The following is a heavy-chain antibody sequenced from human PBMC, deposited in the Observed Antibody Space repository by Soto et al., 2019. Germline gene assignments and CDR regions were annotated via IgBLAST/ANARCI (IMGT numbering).Heavy chain of an antibody. CDR1: GGSVNSGNYY. V-gene: IGHV4-34*01. J-gene: IGHJ3*02. CDR2: MSHSGGT. CDR3: AGVERGTATTVVDAFDI. Sequence: QVQLQQWGAGLLKPSETLSLTCAVFGGSVNSGNYYWSWIRQPPGKGLEWIGEMSHSGGTPFNTSLKSRVTISVDTSKNHFSLKMSSVTAADTALYYCAGVERGTATTVVDAFDIWGPGTMVTVSS. D-gene: IGHD1-1*01.